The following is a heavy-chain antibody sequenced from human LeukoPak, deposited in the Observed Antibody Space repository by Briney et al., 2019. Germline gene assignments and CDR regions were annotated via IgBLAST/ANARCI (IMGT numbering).Heavy chain of an antibody. D-gene: IGHD2-15*01. CDR2: ISGSGGST. CDR1: GFTFSSYG. Sequence: GGSLRLSCAASGFTFSSYGMSWVRQAPGKGLEWVSAISGSGGSTYYADSVKGRFTISRDNAKNTLYLQMNSLRAEDTAVYYCARGPVVAAHLHWFDPWGQGTLVTVSS. J-gene: IGHJ5*02. CDR3: ARGPVVAAHLHWFDP. V-gene: IGHV3-23*01.